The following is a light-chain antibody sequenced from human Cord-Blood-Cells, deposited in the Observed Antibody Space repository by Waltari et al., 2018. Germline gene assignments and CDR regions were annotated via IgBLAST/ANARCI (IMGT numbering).Light chain of an antibody. CDR1: SSDVGSYNL. CDR2: EGS. J-gene: IGLJ2*01. Sequence: QSITISCTGPSSDVGSYNLVSWYQQHPGKAPKLMIYEGSKRPSGASNRFSGSKSGNTASLTISGLQAEDEADYYCCSYAGSSTLVFGGGTKLTVL. CDR3: CSYAGSSTLV. V-gene: IGLV2-23*01.